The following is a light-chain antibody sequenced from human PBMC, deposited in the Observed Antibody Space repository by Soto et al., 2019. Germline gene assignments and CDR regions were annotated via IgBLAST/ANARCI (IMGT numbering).Light chain of an antibody. J-gene: IGLJ1*01. Sequence: QSALTQPRSVSGSPGQSVSISCTGTSSDVGGYTYVSWYQQHPGKAPKVMIYDVSQRPSGVPDRFSGSKSGNTASLTVSGLQTEDEADYYCSAYAGSNNFVFGSGTKVTVL. V-gene: IGLV2-11*01. CDR3: SAYAGSNNFV. CDR2: DVS. CDR1: SSDVGGYTY.